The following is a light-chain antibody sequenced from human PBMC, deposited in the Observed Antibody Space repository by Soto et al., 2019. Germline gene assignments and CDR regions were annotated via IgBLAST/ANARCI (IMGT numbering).Light chain of an antibody. CDR3: QQYNNWPLT. CDR1: QSVSSN. CDR2: GAS. V-gene: IGKV3-15*01. Sequence: EMVMTQSPATLSASQGERATLSCRASQSVSSNLAWYQQKPGQAPRLLIYGASTRATGIPARFSGSGSGTEFTLTISSLQSEDFAVYYCQQYNNWPLTFGQGTKVDI. J-gene: IGKJ1*01.